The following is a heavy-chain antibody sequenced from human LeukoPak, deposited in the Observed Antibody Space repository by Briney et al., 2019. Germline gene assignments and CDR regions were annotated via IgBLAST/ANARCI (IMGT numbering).Heavy chain of an antibody. CDR1: GFTFSSYW. CDR3: VRRDTSGWTAY. CDR2: INNDGSST. Sequence: PGGSPRLSCAASGFTFSSYWMHWVRQAPGKGPVWVSRINNDGSSTTYADSVKGRFTISRDNAKNTLYLQMNSLRAEDTAVYYCVRRDTSGWTAYWGQGTLVTVSS. D-gene: IGHD6-19*01. J-gene: IGHJ4*02. V-gene: IGHV3-74*03.